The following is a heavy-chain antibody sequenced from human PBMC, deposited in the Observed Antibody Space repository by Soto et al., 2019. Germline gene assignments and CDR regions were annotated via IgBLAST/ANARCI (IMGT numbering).Heavy chain of an antibody. CDR1: GYSFTSYW. D-gene: IGHD2-15*01. CDR2: IYPGDSDA. J-gene: IGHJ6*02. Sequence: GESLKISCKGSGYSFTSYWIGWVRQMPGKGLEWMGIIYPGDSDARYSPSFQGQVTISADKSISTAYLQWSSLKASDTAMSYCARERAVSGGSDGMDVWGQGTTVTVAS. V-gene: IGHV5-51*01. CDR3: ARERAVSGGSDGMDV.